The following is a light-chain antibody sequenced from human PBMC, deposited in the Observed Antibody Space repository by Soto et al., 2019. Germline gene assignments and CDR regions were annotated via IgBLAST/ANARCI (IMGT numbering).Light chain of an antibody. CDR2: GAS. CDR1: QTVGSN. CDR3: QQYNNWPPGT. Sequence: EVGLTQTPATLSVSPGERATLSCRSSQTVGSNLAWYQHKPGQAPRLLISGASTRATGVPARFSGSGSGTEFTLTISCLQSEDFAVYYCQQYNNWPPGTFGQGTKVDIK. V-gene: IGKV3-15*01. J-gene: IGKJ1*01.